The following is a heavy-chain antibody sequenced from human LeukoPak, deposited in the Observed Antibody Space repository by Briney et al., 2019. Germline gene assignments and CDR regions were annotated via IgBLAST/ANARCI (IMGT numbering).Heavy chain of an antibody. CDR1: GYTFTSYY. Sequence: GASVKVSCKASGYTFTSYYMHWVRQAPGQGLEWMGIINPSGGSTSYAQKFQGRVTMTRDTSTSTVYMELSSLRSEDTAVYYCARDQIAVEAFLYGMDVWGQGTTVTVSS. CDR3: ARDQIAVEAFLYGMDV. CDR2: INPSGGST. J-gene: IGHJ6*02. D-gene: IGHD2-15*01. V-gene: IGHV1-46*01.